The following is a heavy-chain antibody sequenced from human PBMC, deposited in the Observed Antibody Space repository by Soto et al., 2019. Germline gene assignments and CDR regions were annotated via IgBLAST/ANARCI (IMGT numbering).Heavy chain of an antibody. V-gene: IGHV3-21*06. J-gene: IGHJ4*02. Sequence: LXLSCAASWFTFTRYSMNWFRQAPGKGLEWVSSISSTTNYIYYGDSMKGRFTISRDNAKNSLYLEMNSLRAEDTAVYYCARESEDLTSNFDYWGQGTLVTVSS. CDR2: ISSTTNYI. CDR1: WFTFTRYS. CDR3: ARESEDLTSNFDY.